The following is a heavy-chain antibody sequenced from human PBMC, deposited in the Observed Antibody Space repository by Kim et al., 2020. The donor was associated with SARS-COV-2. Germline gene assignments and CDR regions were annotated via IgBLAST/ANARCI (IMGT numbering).Heavy chain of an antibody. J-gene: IGHJ4*02. CDR2: MNPNSGNT. CDR3: ARGASERLRFLEWLLNYYFDY. V-gene: IGHV1-8*01. CDR1: GYTFTSYD. Sequence: ASVKLSCKASGYTFTSYDINWVRQATGQGLEWMGWMNPNSGNTGYAQKFQGRVTMTRNTSISTAYMELSSLRSEDTAVYYCARGASERLRFLEWLLNYYFDYWGQGTLVTVSS. D-gene: IGHD3-3*01.